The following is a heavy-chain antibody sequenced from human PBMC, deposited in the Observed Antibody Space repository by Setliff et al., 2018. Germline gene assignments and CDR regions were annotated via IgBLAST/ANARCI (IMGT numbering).Heavy chain of an antibody. D-gene: IGHD3-3*01. J-gene: IGHJ4*02. CDR2: ISYDEINK. CDR3: ARERHLLSTVVIFGLFDF. V-gene: IGHV3-30*01. Sequence: GGSLRLSCAASGFIFSSYAMHWVRQAPGKGLEWVAVISYDEINKYNADSVKGRFTISRDNSKNTLYLQMYSLRTEDTALYYCARERHLLSTVVIFGLFDFWGQGALVTVSS. CDR1: GFIFSSYA.